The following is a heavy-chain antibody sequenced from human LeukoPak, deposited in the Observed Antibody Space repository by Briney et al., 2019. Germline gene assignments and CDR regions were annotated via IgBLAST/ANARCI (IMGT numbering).Heavy chain of an antibody. D-gene: IGHD2-2*01. CDR3: ATDLGSTRDSYFDY. CDR2: FDPEDGET. Sequence: SVKVSCKVSGYTLTELSMHWVRQAPGKGLEWMGGFDPEDGETIYAQKFQGRVTMTEDTSTDTAYMELSSLRSEDTAVYYCATDLGSTRDSYFDYWGQGTLVTVSS. J-gene: IGHJ4*02. CDR1: GYTLTELS. V-gene: IGHV1-24*01.